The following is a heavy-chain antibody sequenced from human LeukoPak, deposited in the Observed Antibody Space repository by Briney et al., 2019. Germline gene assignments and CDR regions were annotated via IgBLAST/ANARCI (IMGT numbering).Heavy chain of an antibody. CDR2: IYYSGST. V-gene: IGHV4-59*11. Sequence: SETLSLTCTVSGGSISSHYWSWIRQPPGKGLEWIGYIYYSGSTNYNPSLKSRVTISVDTSKNQFSLKLSSVTAADTAVYYCARVDSNGWGSYYLNYWGQGTLVTVSS. J-gene: IGHJ4*02. CDR3: ARVDSNGWGSYYLNY. CDR1: GGSISSHY. D-gene: IGHD3-10*01.